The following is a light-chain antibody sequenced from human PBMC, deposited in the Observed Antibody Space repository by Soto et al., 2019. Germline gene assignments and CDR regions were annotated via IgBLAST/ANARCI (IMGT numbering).Light chain of an antibody. CDR1: ESVTRN. J-gene: IGKJ5*01. CDR2: HAS. V-gene: IGKV3-15*01. CDR3: QQYNDWPPIT. Sequence: EVVLTQSPVILSVSPGESATISCRASESVTRNLAWYQHIPGQAPRLLVFHASVSATGIPARFSGSGSGTEFSLTISNLQSEDFAVYFCQQYNDWPPITFGQGTRLEIK.